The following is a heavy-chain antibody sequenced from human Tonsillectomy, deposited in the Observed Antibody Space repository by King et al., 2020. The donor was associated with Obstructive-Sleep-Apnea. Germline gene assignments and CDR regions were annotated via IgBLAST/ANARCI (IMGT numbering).Heavy chain of an antibody. V-gene: IGHV3-30*04. Sequence: VQLVESGGGVVQPGRSLRLSCAASGFTFSSYAMHWVRQAPGKGLEWVAVISYDGSNKYYADSVKGRFTISRDNSKNTLYLQMNSLRAEDTAVYYCARDSFRTAFDYWGQGTLVTVSS. CDR1: GFTFSSYA. CDR2: ISYDGSNK. D-gene: IGHD5-18*01. J-gene: IGHJ4*02. CDR3: ARDSFRTAFDY.